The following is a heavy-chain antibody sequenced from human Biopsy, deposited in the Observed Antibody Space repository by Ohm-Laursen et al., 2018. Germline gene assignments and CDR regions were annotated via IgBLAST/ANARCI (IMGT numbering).Heavy chain of an antibody. CDR1: GGTFSSSA. D-gene: IGHD1/OR15-1a*01. J-gene: IGHJ5*02. CDR3: ARGGGYNWNSGWFDP. V-gene: IGHV1-69*13. CDR2: IIGIFRTA. Sequence: ASVKVSCKVSGGTFSSSAITWVRQAPGQGLEWMGGIIGIFRTAHYAQKFQGRVTITADEFMSTAYMELSSLRSEDTAVYYCARGGGYNWNSGWFDPWGQGTLVTVSS.